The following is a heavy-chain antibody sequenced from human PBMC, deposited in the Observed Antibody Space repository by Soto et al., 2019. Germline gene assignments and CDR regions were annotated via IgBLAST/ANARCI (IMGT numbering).Heavy chain of an antibody. Sequence: GGSLRLSCGASGFIFSYHWMSWVRQAPGKGLEWVANMKHDGSEKYYVDSVKGRFTISRDNAKSSLYLQMNSLRAEDTAVYYCARRPKGPGYSYSWGDAFDIWGQGTMVTVSS. CDR3: ARRPKGPGYSYSWGDAFDI. J-gene: IGHJ3*02. V-gene: IGHV3-7*02. CDR1: GFIFSYHW. CDR2: MKHDGSEK. D-gene: IGHD5-18*01.